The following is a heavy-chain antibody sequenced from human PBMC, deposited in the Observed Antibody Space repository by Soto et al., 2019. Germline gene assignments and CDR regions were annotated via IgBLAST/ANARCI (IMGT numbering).Heavy chain of an antibody. CDR2: IIPIFGTA. CDR1: AGTFSSYA. D-gene: IGHD3-22*01. CDR3: ARGDDSSGYYYFDY. Sequence: QVQLVQSGAEVKKPGSSVKVSCKASAGTFSSYAISWVRQAPGQGLEWLGGIIPIFGTANYAQKFQGRVNITANKTTSTAYVGLRSLRSEGTAVYYCARGDDSSGYYYFDYWGQGTLVTVSS. V-gene: IGHV1-69*06. J-gene: IGHJ4*02.